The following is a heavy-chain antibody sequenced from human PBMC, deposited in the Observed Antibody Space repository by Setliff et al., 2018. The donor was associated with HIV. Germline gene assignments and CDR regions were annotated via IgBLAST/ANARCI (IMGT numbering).Heavy chain of an antibody. Sequence: PSETLSLTCSVSGASISSYYWSWIRQPPGKGLEWIGYVDYNGRTDYNPSLKSRVTISLDTSKNQVSLKMNSVTPADTAVYYCARGIENFWSGYIRWGQGTLVTVSS. CDR3: ARGIENFWSGYIR. CDR2: VDYNGRT. V-gene: IGHV4-59*01. CDR1: GASISSYY. D-gene: IGHD3-3*01. J-gene: IGHJ4*02.